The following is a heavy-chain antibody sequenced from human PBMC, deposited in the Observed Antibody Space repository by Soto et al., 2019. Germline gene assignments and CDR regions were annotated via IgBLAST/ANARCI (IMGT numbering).Heavy chain of an antibody. V-gene: IGHV5-51*01. CDR3: ARSPQAANNYYYYGMDV. J-gene: IGHJ6*02. CDR2: IYPGDSDT. Sequence: GESLKISCKGSGYSFTSYWIGWVRQMPGKGLEWMGIIYPGDSDTRYSPSFQGQVTISADKSISTAYLQWSSLKASDTAMYYCARSPQAANNYYYYGMDVWGQGTTVTVLL. CDR1: GYSFTSYW. D-gene: IGHD2-15*01.